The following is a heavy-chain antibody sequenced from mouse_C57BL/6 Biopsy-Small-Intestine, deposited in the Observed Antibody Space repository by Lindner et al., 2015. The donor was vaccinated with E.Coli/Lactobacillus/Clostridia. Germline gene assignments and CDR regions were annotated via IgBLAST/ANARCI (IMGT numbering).Heavy chain of an antibody. CDR2: IDPEDGDT. CDR1: GFNIKDYY. J-gene: IGHJ2*01. CDR3: TTGGNYYDYDKGFGY. V-gene: IGHV14-1*01. Sequence: VQLQESGAELVRPGASVKLSCTASGFNIKDYYMYWVKQRPEQGLEWIGRIDPEDGDTEYAPKFQGKATMTADTASNTAYLQLSSLTSEDTAVYYCTTGGNYYDYDKGFGYWGQGTTLTVSS. D-gene: IGHD2-4*01.